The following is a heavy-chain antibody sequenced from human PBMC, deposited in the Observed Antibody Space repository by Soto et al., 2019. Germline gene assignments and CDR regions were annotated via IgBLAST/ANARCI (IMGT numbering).Heavy chain of an antibody. D-gene: IGHD3-16*02. J-gene: IGHJ6*02. CDR3: ARDYRVPSPGAMDV. V-gene: IGHV4-30-4*01. Sequence: SETLSLTCTVSGGSINSGDYHWSWIRQSPGKGLEWIGAIYYSGSTYYNPSLKSRIRISVYTSKNQFSLKVNSVTAADTAVYYCARDYRVPSPGAMDVWGQGTTVTVSS. CDR1: GGSINSGDYH. CDR2: IYYSGST.